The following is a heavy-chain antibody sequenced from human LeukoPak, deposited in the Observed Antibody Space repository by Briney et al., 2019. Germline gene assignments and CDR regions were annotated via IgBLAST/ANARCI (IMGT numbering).Heavy chain of an antibody. D-gene: IGHD3-10*01. CDR3: ARAMVRGVTDY. CDR2: IASDGSST. J-gene: IGHJ4*02. V-gene: IGHV3-74*01. CDR1: GFSFSSYW. Sequence: PGGSLRLSCGASGFSFSSYWMNWVRQAPGKGLVWVSRIASDGSSTTYADSVNGRFSISRDNAKNTLYLQMNSLRDEDTAVYYCARAMVRGVTDYWGQGTLVTVSS.